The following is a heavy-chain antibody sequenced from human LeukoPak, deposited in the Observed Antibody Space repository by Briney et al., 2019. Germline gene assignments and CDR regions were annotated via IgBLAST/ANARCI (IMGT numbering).Heavy chain of an antibody. D-gene: IGHD3-22*01. CDR1: GFTFSSYW. CDR2: INSDGSST. J-gene: IGHJ4*02. Sequence: GGSLRLSCAASGFTFSSYWMHWVRQGPGKGLVWVSRINSDGSSTTYADSVKGRFTISRDNSKNTLYLQMNSPRAEDTAVYYCAKAIVYYYDSSGLDYWGQGTLVTVSS. CDR3: AKAIVYYYDSSGLDY. V-gene: IGHV3-74*01.